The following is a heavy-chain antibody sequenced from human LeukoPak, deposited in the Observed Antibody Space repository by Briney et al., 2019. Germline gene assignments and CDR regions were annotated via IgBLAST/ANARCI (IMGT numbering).Heavy chain of an antibody. D-gene: IGHD5-18*01. CDR3: ARDPDTGLPGDY. CDR2: IYYSGST. V-gene: IGHV4-30-4*08. Sequence: TLSLTCTVSGGSISSGDYYWSWIRQPPGKGLEWIGYIYYSGSTYYNPSLKSRVTISVDTSKNQFSLKLSSVTAADTAVYYCARDPDTGLPGDYWGQGTLVTVSS. CDR1: GGSISSGDYY. J-gene: IGHJ4*02.